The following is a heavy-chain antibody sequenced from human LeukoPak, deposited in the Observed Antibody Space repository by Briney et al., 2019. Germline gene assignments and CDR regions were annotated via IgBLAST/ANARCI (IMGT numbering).Heavy chain of an antibody. V-gene: IGHV4-34*01. CDR2: INHSGSA. Sequence: SETLSLTCGVYGGSFSGYLWNWIRQPPGKDLEWLGEINHSGSANYHPSLKSRVTISVDTSKDQVSLSLSSVTAADTAVYYCARYYYGSGSYYEPPQKWGQGTLVTVSS. J-gene: IGHJ4*02. CDR3: ARYYYGSGSYYEPPQK. D-gene: IGHD3-10*01. CDR1: GGSFSGYL.